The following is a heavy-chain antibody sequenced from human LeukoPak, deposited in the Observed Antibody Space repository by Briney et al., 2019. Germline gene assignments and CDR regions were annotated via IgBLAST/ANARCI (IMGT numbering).Heavy chain of an antibody. D-gene: IGHD3-9*01. V-gene: IGHV1-46*01. CDR3: ARAELRYFDWPPGDY. Sequence: ASVKVSCKASGYTFTSYYMHWVRQAPGQGFEWMGIINPSGGSTSYAQKFQGRVTMTRDTSTSTVYMELSSLRSEDTAVYYCARAELRYFDWPPGDYWGQGTLVTVSS. CDR2: INPSGGST. CDR1: GYTFTSYY. J-gene: IGHJ4*02.